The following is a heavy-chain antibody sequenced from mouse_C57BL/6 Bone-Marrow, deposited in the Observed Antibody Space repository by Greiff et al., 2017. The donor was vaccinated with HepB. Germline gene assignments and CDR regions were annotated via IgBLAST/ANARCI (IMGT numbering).Heavy chain of an antibody. Sequence: VKLMESGAELARPGASVKLSCKASGYTFTSYGISWVKQRTGQGLEWIGEIYPRSGNTYYNEKFKGKATLTADKSSSTAYMELRSLTSEDSAVYFCARRSPFTSGSRFDYWGQGTTLTVSS. CDR2: IYPRSGNT. CDR3: ARRSPFTSGSRFDY. J-gene: IGHJ2*01. CDR1: GYTFTSYG. D-gene: IGHD1-1*01. V-gene: IGHV1-81*01.